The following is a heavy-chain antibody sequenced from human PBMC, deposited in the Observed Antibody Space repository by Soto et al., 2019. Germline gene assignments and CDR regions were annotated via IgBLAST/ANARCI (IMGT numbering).Heavy chain of an antibody. CDR2: ISSSSSTI. V-gene: IGHV3-48*02. CDR1: GFTFSSYS. D-gene: IGHD3-3*01. J-gene: IGHJ6*02. Sequence: GGSLRLSCAASGFTFSSYSMNWVRQAPGKGLEWVSYISSSSSTIYYADSVKGRFTISRDNAKNSLYLQMNSLRDEDTAVYYFARPQNYDFWSYNYYYYGMDVWGQGTTVTVSS. CDR3: ARPQNYDFWSYNYYYYGMDV.